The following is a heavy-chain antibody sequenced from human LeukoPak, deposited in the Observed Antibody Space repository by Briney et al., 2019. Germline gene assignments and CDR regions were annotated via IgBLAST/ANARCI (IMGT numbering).Heavy chain of an antibody. Sequence: GGSLRLSCAASGFTFSSYSTSWVRQAPGKGLEWVSSICPRGGTSYYADSVKGRFTISRDNSKNRLYLKINSLRAEDRAGYNCAKGILNSGSYYEFEYWGQGTLVTVSS. D-gene: IGHD1-26*01. CDR2: ICPRGGTS. CDR3: AKGILNSGSYYEFEY. J-gene: IGHJ4*02. CDR1: GFTFSSYS. V-gene: IGHV3-23*01.